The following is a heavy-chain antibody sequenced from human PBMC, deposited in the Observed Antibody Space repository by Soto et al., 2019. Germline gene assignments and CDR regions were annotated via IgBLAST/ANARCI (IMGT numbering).Heavy chain of an antibody. CDR3: TRDASRDSSARGWFDP. Sequence: GGSLRLSCAASGFTFRSFTMNWVRQAPGKGLEWVSTISSNSAYIYYTDALRGRFTISRDNAKNSLHLQMNSLRAEDTAAYYCTRDASRDSSARGWFDPWGPGTLVTVSS. CDR2: ISSNSAYI. CDR1: GFTFRSFT. D-gene: IGHD6-13*01. J-gene: IGHJ5*02. V-gene: IGHV3-21*01.